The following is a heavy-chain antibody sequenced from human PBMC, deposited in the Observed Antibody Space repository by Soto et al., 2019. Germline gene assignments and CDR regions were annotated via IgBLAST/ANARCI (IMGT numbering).Heavy chain of an antibody. CDR3: ARSFYCSDGSCYSDY. D-gene: IGHD2-15*01. V-gene: IGHV1-18*01. Sequence: ASVKVSCKSSGYTFTSNHFSWVRQAPGQGLEWMGWISAYNGNIKYAQNFQGRVTLTTDTSTSSAYMELRSLRAGDTAVYYCARSFYCSDGSCYSDYWGQGTLVTVSS. CDR1: GYTFTSNH. J-gene: IGHJ4*02. CDR2: ISAYNGNI.